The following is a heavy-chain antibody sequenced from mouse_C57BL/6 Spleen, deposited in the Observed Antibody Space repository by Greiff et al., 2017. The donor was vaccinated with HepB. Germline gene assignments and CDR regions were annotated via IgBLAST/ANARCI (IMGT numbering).Heavy chain of an antibody. D-gene: IGHD2-4*01. V-gene: IGHV1-52*01. CDR3: ARLYYDPVGYAMDY. CDR2: IDPSDSET. J-gene: IGHJ4*01. Sequence: QVQLKQPGAELVRPGSSVKLSCKASGYTFTSYWMHWVKQRPIQGLEWIGNIDPSDSETHYNQKFKDKATLTVDKSSSTAYMQLSSLTSEDSAVYYCARLYYDPVGYAMDYWGQGTSVTVSS. CDR1: GYTFTSYW.